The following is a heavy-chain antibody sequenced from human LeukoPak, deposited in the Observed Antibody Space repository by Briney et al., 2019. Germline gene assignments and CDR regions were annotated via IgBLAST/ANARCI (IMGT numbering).Heavy chain of an antibody. CDR1: GFTFSSYW. CDR2: INSDGSST. D-gene: IGHD1-26*01. V-gene: IGHV3-74*01. CDR3: ARAGGGPRRYYFDY. Sequence: PGGSLRLSCAASGFTFSSYWMQWVRQAPGKGLVWVSRINSDGSSTSYADSVKGRFTISRDNAKNTLYLQMNSLRAEDTAVYYCARAGGGPRRYYFDYWGQGTLVTVSS. J-gene: IGHJ4*02.